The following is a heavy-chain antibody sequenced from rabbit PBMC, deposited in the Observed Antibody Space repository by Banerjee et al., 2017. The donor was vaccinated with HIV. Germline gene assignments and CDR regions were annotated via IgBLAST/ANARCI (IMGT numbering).Heavy chain of an antibody. Sequence: QEQLEESGGGLVKPEGSLTLTCKASGFDLSNYYYMCWVRQAPGKGLEWIACIYAGSSGSTYYASWAKGRITISKTSSTTVTLQMTSLTAADTATYFCARDDGSSGYWGDCLNLWGPGTLVTVS. CDR1: GFDLSNYYY. J-gene: IGHJ4*01. CDR2: IYAGSSGST. D-gene: IGHD1-1*01. V-gene: IGHV1S45*01. CDR3: ARDDGSSGYWGDCLNL.